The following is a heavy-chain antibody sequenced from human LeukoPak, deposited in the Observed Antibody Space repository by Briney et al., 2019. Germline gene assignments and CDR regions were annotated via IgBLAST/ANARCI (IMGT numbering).Heavy chain of an antibody. D-gene: IGHD3-22*01. CDR2: IYTSGST. J-gene: IGHJ4*02. CDR3: ARDRLFGSGHRYFDY. CDR1: GGSITSYF. V-gene: IGHV4-4*07. Sequence: SETLSLTCTVSGGSITSYFWSWIRQPAGKGLEWIGRIYTSGSTNYNPSLKGRVTMSVDTSKNQFSLKLSSVTAADTAVYYCARDRLFGSGHRYFDYWGQGTLVTVSS.